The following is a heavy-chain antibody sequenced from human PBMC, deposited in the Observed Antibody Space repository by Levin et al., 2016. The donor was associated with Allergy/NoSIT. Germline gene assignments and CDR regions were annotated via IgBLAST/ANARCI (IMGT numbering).Heavy chain of an antibody. CDR2: ISGYNGNT. V-gene: IGHV1-18*01. D-gene: IGHD5-18*01. J-gene: IGHJ4*02. Sequence: WVRQAPGQGLEWMGWISGYNGNTNYAQKFQGRVTMTTDRSTSTAYMELSSLRSEDTAVYYCARHKTWIQLWLPPEELRYWGQGTLVTVSS. CDR3: ARHKTWIQLWLPPEELRY.